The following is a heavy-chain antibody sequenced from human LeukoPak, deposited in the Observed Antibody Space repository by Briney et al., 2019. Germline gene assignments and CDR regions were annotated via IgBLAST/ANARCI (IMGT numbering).Heavy chain of an antibody. V-gene: IGHV3-23*01. Sequence: GGSLRLSCAASGFTFSSYAMSWVRQAPGKGLEWVSVISGSGGSTLYADSVKGRFTISRDNYKNTLYLQMNSLRPEDTAVYYCAKEVVVAVAAHYIDYWGQGTLVTVSS. D-gene: IGHD2-15*01. J-gene: IGHJ4*02. CDR3: AKEVVVAVAAHYIDY. CDR1: GFTFSSYA. CDR2: ISGSGGST.